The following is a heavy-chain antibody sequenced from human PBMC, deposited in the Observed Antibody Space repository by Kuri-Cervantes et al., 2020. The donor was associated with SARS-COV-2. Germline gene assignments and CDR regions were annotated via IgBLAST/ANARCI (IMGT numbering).Heavy chain of an antibody. Sequence: ASVKVSCKAPIYTSMNYGISWVRQAPGQGLEWLAIFSTSNGKTHYAQKFQGRVTLTTDTSTSTAYMELRSLRSDDTAVYYCAREEEYSSSWDNWFDPWGQGTLVTVSS. J-gene: IGHJ5*02. CDR2: FSTSNGKT. V-gene: IGHV1-18*01. CDR3: AREEEYSSSWDNWFDP. D-gene: IGHD6-13*01. CDR1: IYTSMNYG.